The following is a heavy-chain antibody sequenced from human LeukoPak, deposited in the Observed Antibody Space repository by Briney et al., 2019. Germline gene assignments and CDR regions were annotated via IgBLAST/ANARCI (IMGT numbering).Heavy chain of an antibody. D-gene: IGHD4-17*01. V-gene: IGHV4-59*01. CDR3: ARGGLRSPYYYYGMDV. CDR1: GGSISSYY. CDR2: IYYNGST. J-gene: IGHJ6*02. Sequence: SETLSLTCTVSGGSISSYYWSWIRQPPGKGLEWIGYIYYNGSTNYNPSLKSRVTISVDTSKNQFSLKLSSATAADTAVYYCARGGLRSPYYYYGMDVWGQGTTVTVSS.